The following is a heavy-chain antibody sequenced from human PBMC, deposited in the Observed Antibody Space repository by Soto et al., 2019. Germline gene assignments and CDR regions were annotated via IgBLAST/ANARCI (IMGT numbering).Heavy chain of an antibody. CDR2: MYHSGST. V-gene: IGHV4-30-2*01. CDR1: GGSISSGGYS. D-gene: IGHD2-2*01. J-gene: IGHJ4*02. CDR3: DRVPDY. Sequence: QLQLQESGSGLVKPSQTLSLTCAVSGGSISSGGYSWSWSRQPPGKGLEWIGYMYHSGSTYYTPSLKSRVTISIDRPMNQFSLMLSSGTAADTAVYYCDRVPDYWGQGILLTLSS.